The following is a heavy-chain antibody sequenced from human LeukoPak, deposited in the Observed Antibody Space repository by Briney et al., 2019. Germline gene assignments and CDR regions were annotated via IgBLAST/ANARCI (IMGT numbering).Heavy chain of an antibody. D-gene: IGHD3-10*01. CDR1: GGSFSGYY. V-gene: IGHV4-34*01. CDR3: ARGSVRPTYYYGSGSYQGYYFGY. J-gene: IGHJ4*02. Sequence: SETLSLTCAVYGGSFSGYYWSWIRQPPGKGLEWIGEINHSGSTNYNPSLKSRVTISVDTSKNQFSLKLSSVTAADTAVYYCARGSVRPTYYYGSGSYQGYYFGYWGQGTLVTVSS. CDR2: INHSGST.